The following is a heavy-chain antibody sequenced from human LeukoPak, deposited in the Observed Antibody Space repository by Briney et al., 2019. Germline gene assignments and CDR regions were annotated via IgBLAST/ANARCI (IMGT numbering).Heavy chain of an antibody. J-gene: IGHJ4*02. CDR1: GFTFSRCA. CDR2: VNNNGGST. Sequence: GGSLRLSCSASGFTFSRCAMHWVRQAPGKGLEYVSAVNNNGGSTYYADSVKGRFTISRDNSKNTLYLQMSSLRAEDMAVYYCVRRDGSGSYDYWGQGTLVTVSS. CDR3: VRRDGSGSYDY. V-gene: IGHV3-64D*06. D-gene: IGHD3-10*01.